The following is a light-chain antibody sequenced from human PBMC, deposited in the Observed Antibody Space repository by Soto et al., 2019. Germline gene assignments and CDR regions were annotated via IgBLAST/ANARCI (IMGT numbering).Light chain of an antibody. CDR3: QQAKSFPRT. V-gene: IGKV1-12*01. Sequence: DIQMTQSPSSVSASVGDRVTITCRASQGITDWLGWYQQKPGKAPKLLVYSASKLLSGVPSSFSGSGSWTDFTLTIRSLQPEDFATYYCQQAKSFPRTFGGGTKVEIK. J-gene: IGKJ4*01. CDR2: SAS. CDR1: QGITDW.